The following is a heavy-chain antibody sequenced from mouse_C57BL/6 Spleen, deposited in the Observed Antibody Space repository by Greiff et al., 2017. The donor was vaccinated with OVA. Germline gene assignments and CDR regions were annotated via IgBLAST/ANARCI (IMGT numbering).Heavy chain of an antibody. Sequence: VQLQQSGPELVKPGASVKISCKASGYAFSSSWMNWVKQRPGKGLEWIGRIYPGDGDTNYNGKFKGKATLTADKSSSTAYMQRSSLTSEDSAVYFCARGFITTVLSYREYFDVWGTGTTVTVSS. CDR2: IYPGDGDT. V-gene: IGHV1-82*01. D-gene: IGHD1-1*01. CDR3: ARGFITTVLSYREYFDV. CDR1: GYAFSSSW. J-gene: IGHJ1*03.